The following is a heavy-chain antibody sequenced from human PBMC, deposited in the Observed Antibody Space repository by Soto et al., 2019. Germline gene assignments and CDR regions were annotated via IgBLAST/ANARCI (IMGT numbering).Heavy chain of an antibody. D-gene: IGHD1-26*01. J-gene: IGHJ4*02. CDR3: AKDRYSGTYPTDFDY. CDR2: ISYDGGNE. CDR1: GFTFSSYG. Sequence: GRSLRLSCAGSGFTFSSYGIHWVRQAPGKGLERVALISYDGGNEKYTESVKDRFTISRDDSHNVAYLQMSSLRTEDTAMYYCAKDRYSGTYPTDFDYWGQGSLVTVSS. V-gene: IGHV3-30*18.